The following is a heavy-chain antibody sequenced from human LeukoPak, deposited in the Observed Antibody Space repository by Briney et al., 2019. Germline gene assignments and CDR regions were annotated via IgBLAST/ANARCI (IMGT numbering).Heavy chain of an antibody. CDR1: GDSISSYY. CDR2: IYDSEGT. CDR3: ARGVNDTLTGYSFYYFDY. J-gene: IGHJ4*02. V-gene: IGHV4-59*01. Sequence: SETLSLTCTVSGDSISSYYWNWIRQPPGKALEWIGYIYDSEGTDYNPSLKSRVTISVDTSKNQVSLKLSSVTAADTAVYYCARGVNDTLTGYSFYYFDYWGQGTLVTVSS. D-gene: IGHD3-9*01.